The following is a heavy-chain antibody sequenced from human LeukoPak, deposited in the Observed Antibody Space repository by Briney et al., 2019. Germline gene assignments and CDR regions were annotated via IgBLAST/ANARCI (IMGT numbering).Heavy chain of an antibody. CDR3: ARVKRACIAVAGRFYYFDY. Sequence: SETLSLTCAVYGGSFSGYYWSWIRQPPGKGLEWIGEINHSGSTNYNPSLKSRVTISVDTSKNQFSLKLSSVTAADTAVYYCARVKRACIAVAGRFYYFDYWGQGTLVTVSS. CDR1: GGSFSGYY. V-gene: IGHV4-34*01. J-gene: IGHJ4*02. D-gene: IGHD6-19*01. CDR2: INHSGST.